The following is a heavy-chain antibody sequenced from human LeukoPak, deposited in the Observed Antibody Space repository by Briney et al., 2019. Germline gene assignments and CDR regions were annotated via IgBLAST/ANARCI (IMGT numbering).Heavy chain of an antibody. CDR1: GYIFTSYN. V-gene: IGHV1-46*01. CDR2: INPSGGST. Sequence: ASVKVSCKASGYIFTSYNINWVRQAPGQGLEWMGIINPSGGSTNYAQKFQGRVTITADKSTSTAYMELSSLRSEDTAVYYCARVGRRSSSWFDPWGQGTLVTVSS. CDR3: ARVGRRSSSWFDP. D-gene: IGHD1-26*01. J-gene: IGHJ5*02.